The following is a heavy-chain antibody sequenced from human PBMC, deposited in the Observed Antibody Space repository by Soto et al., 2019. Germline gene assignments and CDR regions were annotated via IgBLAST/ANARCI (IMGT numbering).Heavy chain of an antibody. CDR2: IKSDGSPT. J-gene: IGHJ4*02. CDR1: GITASSFY. V-gene: IGHV3-74*01. Sequence: EVQLVESGGGLVQPGGSLRLSCAASGITASSFYMHWVRQAPGKGLMWVSRIKSDGSPTNYADSVKGRFTISRDNAKNTLYLQMNSLRVEDPAIYYCVHFGGTSAYWGQGTLVTVSS. D-gene: IGHD2-21*01. CDR3: VHFGGTSAY.